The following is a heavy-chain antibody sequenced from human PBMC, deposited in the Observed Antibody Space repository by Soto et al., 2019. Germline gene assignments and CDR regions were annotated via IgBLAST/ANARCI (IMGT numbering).Heavy chain of an antibody. V-gene: IGHV1-8*01. D-gene: IGHD6-6*01. CDR2: MNPNSGNT. CDR3: ARSIAALRLPRGRNWFAP. J-gene: IGHJ5*02. CDR1: GYTFTSYD. Sequence: QVQLVQSGAEVKKPGASVKVSCKASGYTFTSYDINWVRQATGQGLEWMGWMNPNSGNTGYAQKFQGRVTMTRNTSISTAYMELSSLRSEDPAVYYWARSIAALRLPRGRNWFAPWGQGTLVTVSS.